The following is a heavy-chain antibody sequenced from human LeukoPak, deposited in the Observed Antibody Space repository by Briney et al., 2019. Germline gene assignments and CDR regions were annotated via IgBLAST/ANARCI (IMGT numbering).Heavy chain of an antibody. J-gene: IGHJ3*01. V-gene: IGHV1-2*02. D-gene: IGHD1/OR15-1a*01. CDR1: GYTFTDYY. CDR2: INPTSGAT. CDR3: AREFRTTTWSFDAFDL. Sequence: ASVKVSCKASGYTFTDYYMYWVRQAPGQGLDWVGWINPTSGATNYAQKFQGRVTMTRDTSNNTSYMELSRLRSDDTAIYYCAREFRTTTWSFDAFDLWGQGTMVTVSS.